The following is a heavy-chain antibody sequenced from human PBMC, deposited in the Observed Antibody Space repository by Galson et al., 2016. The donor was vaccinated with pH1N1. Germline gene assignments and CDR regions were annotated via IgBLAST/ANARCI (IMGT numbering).Heavy chain of an antibody. D-gene: IGHD3-22*01. Sequence: SLRLSCAASGFTFSNFAMSWVRQAPGKGLEWVSAISGSGESTYYADSVRGRFTISRDNPKNTLYLQLNSLRAGDTAVYYCLKYDSSGFYYGRLIDWGQGTLVTASS. J-gene: IGHJ4*02. CDR3: LKYDSSGFYYGRLID. CDR2: ISGSGEST. V-gene: IGHV3-23*01. CDR1: GFTFSNFA.